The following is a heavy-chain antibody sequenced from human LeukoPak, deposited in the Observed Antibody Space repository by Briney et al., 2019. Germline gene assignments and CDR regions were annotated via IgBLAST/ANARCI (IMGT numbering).Heavy chain of an antibody. CDR2: ISYDGSNK. D-gene: IGHD5-18*01. J-gene: IGHJ5*02. CDR3: AKGATWIHPDNWFDP. CDR1: GFTFSSYG. V-gene: IGHV3-30*18. Sequence: GRSLRLSCAASGFTFSSYGMHWVRQAPGKGLEWVAVISYDGSNKYYADSVKGRFTISRDNSKNTVHLQMNSLRAEDTAVYYCAKGATWIHPDNWFDPWGQGTLVTVSS.